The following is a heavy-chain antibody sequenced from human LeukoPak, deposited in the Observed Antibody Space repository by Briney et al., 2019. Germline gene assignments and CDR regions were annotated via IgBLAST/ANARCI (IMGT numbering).Heavy chain of an antibody. CDR1: GFTFSSYS. J-gene: IGHJ6*03. Sequence: QPGGSLRLSCAASGFTFSSYSMNWVRQAPGKGLEWVSYISSSGSTIYYADSVKGRFTISRDNAKNSLYLQMNSLRAEDTAVYYCARDVYSSGWYLMNYYYYYYMDVWGKGTTVTVSS. CDR2: ISSSGSTI. D-gene: IGHD6-19*01. CDR3: ARDVYSSGWYLMNYYYYYYMDV. V-gene: IGHV3-48*04.